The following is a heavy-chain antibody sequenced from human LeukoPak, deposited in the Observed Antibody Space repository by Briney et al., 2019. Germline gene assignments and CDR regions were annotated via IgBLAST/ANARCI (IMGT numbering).Heavy chain of an antibody. V-gene: IGHV4-59*08. CDR1: GGSISSYY. CDR2: IYYSGST. J-gene: IGHJ6*02. CDR3: ARVRLAAAGRSYYYYGMDV. Sequence: SSETLSLTCTVSGGSISSYYWSWIRQPPGKGLEWIGYIYYSGSTNYNPSLKSRVTISVDTSKNQFSLKLSSVTAADTAVYYCARVRLAAAGRSYYYYGMDVWGQGTTVTVSS. D-gene: IGHD6-13*01.